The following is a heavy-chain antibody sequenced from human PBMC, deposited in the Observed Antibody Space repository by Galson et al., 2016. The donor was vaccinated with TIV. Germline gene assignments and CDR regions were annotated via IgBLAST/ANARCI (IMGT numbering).Heavy chain of an antibody. V-gene: IGHV1-46*01. J-gene: IGHJ4*02. Sequence: SVKVSCKASGYTLSTYYMHWLRRAPGQGLEWMGIIDPSVGSTTYSQKFQGRVTMTSDTSTSTVYMELTSLKSEDTAVYYCARRFYFDYWGQGTLVTVSS. CDR1: GYTLSTYY. CDR3: ARRFYFDY. CDR2: IDPSVGST.